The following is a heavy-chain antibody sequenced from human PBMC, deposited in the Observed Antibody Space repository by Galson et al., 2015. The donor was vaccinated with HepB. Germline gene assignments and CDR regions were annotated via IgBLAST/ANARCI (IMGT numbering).Heavy chain of an antibody. CDR2: ISSSSSTI. Sequence: SLRLSCAASGFTFSSYSMNWVRQAPGKGLEWVSCISSSSSTIYYADSVKGRFTISRDNAKNSLYLQMNSLRAEDTAVYYCARDRPLAAAGTYYYYGMDVWGQGTTVTVSS. CDR3: ARDRPLAAAGTYYYYGMDV. V-gene: IGHV3-48*04. J-gene: IGHJ6*02. D-gene: IGHD6-13*01. CDR1: GFTFSSYS.